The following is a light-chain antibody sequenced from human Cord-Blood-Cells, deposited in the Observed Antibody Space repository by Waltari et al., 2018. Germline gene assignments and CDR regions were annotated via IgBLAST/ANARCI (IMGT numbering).Light chain of an antibody. CDR1: QSISSY. Sequence: DIQMTQSPSSLSASVGDRVTITCRASQSISSYLNWYQQKPGKAPKLLIYAASSLQSGVPSRFSGSGSGTDFTLTISSLQPKDFATYYCQQSYSTPFTFGPWTKVDIK. J-gene: IGKJ3*01. CDR3: QQSYSTPFT. CDR2: AAS. V-gene: IGKV1-39*01.